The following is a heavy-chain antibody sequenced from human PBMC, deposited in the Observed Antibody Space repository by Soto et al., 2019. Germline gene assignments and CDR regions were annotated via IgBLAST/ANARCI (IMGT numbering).Heavy chain of an antibody. CDR2: ISYDGSNK. Sequence: QVQLVESGGGVVQPGRSLRLSCAASGFTFSSYAMHWVRQAPGKGLEWVAVISYDGSNKYYADSVKGRFTISRDNSQNTLYLQMNSLRAEDTAVYYCARERMVRGVGTFDPWGQGTLVTVSS. J-gene: IGHJ5*02. CDR3: ARERMVRGVGTFDP. CDR1: GFTFSSYA. V-gene: IGHV3-30-3*01. D-gene: IGHD3-10*01.